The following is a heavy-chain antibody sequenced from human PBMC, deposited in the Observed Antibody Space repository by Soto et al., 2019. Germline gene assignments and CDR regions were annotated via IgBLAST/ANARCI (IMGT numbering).Heavy chain of an antibody. CDR2: ISYDENNK. CDR3: ARSTTWAPNYYYSALDV. CDR1: GFIFSSYG. V-gene: IGHV3-30*03. D-gene: IGHD1-1*01. Sequence: GGSLRLSCAASGFIFSSYGMHWVRQAPGKGLEWVAVISYDENNKHYADSVKGRFTISRDNSKNTLYLQMNSLRVEDTAVYYYARSTTWAPNYYYSALDVWGQGTTVTVSS. J-gene: IGHJ6*02.